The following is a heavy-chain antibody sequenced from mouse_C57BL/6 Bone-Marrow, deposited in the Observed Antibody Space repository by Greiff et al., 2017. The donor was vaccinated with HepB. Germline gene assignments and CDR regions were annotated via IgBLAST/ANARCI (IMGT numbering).Heavy chain of an antibody. Sequence: EVQLVESGGGLVQPGGSMKLSCAASGFTFSDSWMDWVRQSPEKGLEWVAEIRNKANNHATYYAESVKGRFTISRDDSKSSVYLQMNSLRAEDTSIYYCTSYYYGSSYDYFDYWGQGTTLTVSS. CDR1: GFTFSDSW. V-gene: IGHV6-6*01. CDR3: TSYYYGSSYDYFDY. D-gene: IGHD1-1*01. J-gene: IGHJ2*01. CDR2: IRNKANNHAT.